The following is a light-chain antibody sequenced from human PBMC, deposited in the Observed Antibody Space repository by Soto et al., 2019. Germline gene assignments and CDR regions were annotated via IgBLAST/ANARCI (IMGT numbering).Light chain of an antibody. CDR1: RSLLHTDGKTY. V-gene: IGKV2D-29*01. CDR2: DVS. Sequence: DVMMTQTPLSLSVTPGQSASISCKSSRSLLHTDGKTYLYWYMQRPGQPPQLLIYDVSNRFSGVPYRFSGSWSGTDFTPKTSRVEAEDVGTYYCMQSQTLPLTLGGGNKVEIK. CDR3: MQSQTLPLT. J-gene: IGKJ4*01.